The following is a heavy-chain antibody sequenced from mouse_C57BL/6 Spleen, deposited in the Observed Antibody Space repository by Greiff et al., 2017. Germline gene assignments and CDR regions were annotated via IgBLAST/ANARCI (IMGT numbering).Heavy chain of an antibody. CDR1: GYTFTDYE. J-gene: IGHJ4*01. CDR2: IDPETGGT. CDR3: TVSSPGDY. D-gene: IGHD1-1*01. V-gene: IGHV1-15*01. Sequence: VHLVESGAELVRPGASVTLSCKASGYTFTDYEMHWVKQTPVHGLEWIGAIDPETGGTAYNQKFKGKAILTADKSSSTAYMELRSLTSEDSAVYYCTVSSPGDYWGQGTSVTVSS.